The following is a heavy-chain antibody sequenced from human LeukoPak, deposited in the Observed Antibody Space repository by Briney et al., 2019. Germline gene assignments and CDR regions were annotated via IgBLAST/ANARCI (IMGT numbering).Heavy chain of an antibody. D-gene: IGHD2-2*01. CDR1: GGTFSSYA. J-gene: IGHJ3*02. V-gene: IGHV1-69*05. CDR3: ARVFLDCSSTSCPPRI. CDR2: IIPIFGTA. Sequence: GASVKVSCKASGGTFSSYAISWVRQAPGQGLEWMGGIIPIFGTANYAQKFQGRVTITTDESTSTAYMELSSLRSEDTAVYYCARVFLDCSSTSCPPRIWGQGAMVTVSS.